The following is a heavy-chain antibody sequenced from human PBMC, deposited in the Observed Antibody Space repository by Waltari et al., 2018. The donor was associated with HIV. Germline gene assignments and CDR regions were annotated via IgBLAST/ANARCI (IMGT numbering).Heavy chain of an antibody. J-gene: IGHJ5*02. V-gene: IGHV3-74*01. D-gene: IGHD3-10*01. CDR3: ARAYYDSGSNWFDP. CDR1: TFTFTSYW. CDR2: INSDGSST. Sequence: QLVESGGGLVQPGGSLRLSCAASTFTFTSYWMHWVRQAPGKGLVCVSRINSDGSSTSYADSVNGRFTISRDNAKNTLYLQMNSLKVEDTAVYYCARAYYDSGSNWFDPWGQGTLVTVSS.